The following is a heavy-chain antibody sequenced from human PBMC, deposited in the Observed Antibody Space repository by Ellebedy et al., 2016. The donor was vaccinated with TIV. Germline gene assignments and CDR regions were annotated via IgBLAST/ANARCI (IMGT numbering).Heavy chain of an antibody. Sequence: GESLKISXAASGFAFSSYAMSWVRQAPGKGLEWVASTNKDGSDKYYVDSVKGRFTISRDNAKSSLYLQMNSLTAEDTAVYYCAKNHRGDNWGQGTLVTVSS. CDR2: TNKDGSDK. J-gene: IGHJ4*02. CDR3: AKNHRGDN. D-gene: IGHD3-16*01. CDR1: GFAFSSYA. V-gene: IGHV3-7*03.